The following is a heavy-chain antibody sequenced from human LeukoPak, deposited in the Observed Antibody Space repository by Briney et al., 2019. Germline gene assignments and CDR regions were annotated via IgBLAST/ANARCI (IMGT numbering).Heavy chain of an antibody. CDR1: GFTFSSYS. CDR2: ISSSSSYI. V-gene: IGHV3-21*01. CDR3: AKETYYDILTASANYGMDV. Sequence: GGPLRLSCAASGFTFSSYSMNWVRQARGKGLEWVSSISSSSSYIYYADSVKGRFTISRDNAKNSLYLQMNSLRAEDTAVYYCAKETYYDILTASANYGMDVWGQGTTVTVSS. D-gene: IGHD3-9*01. J-gene: IGHJ6*02.